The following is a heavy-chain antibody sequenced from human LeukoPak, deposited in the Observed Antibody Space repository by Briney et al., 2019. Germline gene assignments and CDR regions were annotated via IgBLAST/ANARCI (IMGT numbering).Heavy chain of an antibody. CDR1: GFTFSSYS. D-gene: IGHD1-26*01. CDR3: ARDILAATTSPTYFDY. V-gene: IGHV3-21*01. J-gene: IGHJ4*02. Sequence: PGGSLRLSCAASGFTFSSYSMNWVRQAPGEGLGWVSSISSSSSYIYYADSVKGRFTISRDNAKNSLYLQMNSLRAEDTAVYYCARDILAATTSPTYFDYWGQGTLVTVSS. CDR2: ISSSSSYI.